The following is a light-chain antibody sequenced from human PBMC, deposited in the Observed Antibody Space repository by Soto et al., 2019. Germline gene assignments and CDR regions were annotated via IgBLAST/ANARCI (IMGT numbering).Light chain of an antibody. J-gene: IGKJ3*01. CDR1: QSVSSN. CDR2: GVS. Sequence: EIVMTQSPATLSVSPGERGTLSCRASQSVSSNLAWYQQKPGQAPRLLIYGVSTRATGIPAMFSGSGSGTEFNLTISSLQSEDFAVYYCQQYNNWVFTFGPGTKVDIK. V-gene: IGKV3-15*01. CDR3: QQYNNWVFT.